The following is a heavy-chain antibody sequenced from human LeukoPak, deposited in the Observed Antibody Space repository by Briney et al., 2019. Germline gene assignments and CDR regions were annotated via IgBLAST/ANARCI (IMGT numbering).Heavy chain of an antibody. J-gene: IGHJ4*02. D-gene: IGHD5-12*01. CDR1: GFTFSIYG. CDR3: AKAHRYSGYDYFDY. V-gene: IGHV3-23*01. Sequence: PGGSLRLSCAASGFTFSIYGMNWVRQAPGKGLEWVSGISPGGDIPYYADSVKGRFTISRDNSKNTLYLQMNSLSAEDTAVYYCAKAHRYSGYDYFDYWGQGTLVTVSS. CDR2: ISPGGDIP.